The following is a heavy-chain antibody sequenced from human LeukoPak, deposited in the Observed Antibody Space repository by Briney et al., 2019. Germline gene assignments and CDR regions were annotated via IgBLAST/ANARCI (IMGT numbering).Heavy chain of an antibody. CDR3: ARRGITYSSSFFAY. V-gene: IGHV4-39*01. Sequence: PSETLSLTCTVSGASIGGSHFHWGWIRQPPGKGLEWIGSIFYSGSTYYNPSLKSRVTISVDTSKNQFSLKLTSVTAADTATYYCARRGITYSSSFFAYWGQGTLVTVSS. J-gene: IGHJ4*02. CDR1: GASIGGSHFH. D-gene: IGHD2-2*01. CDR2: IFYSGST.